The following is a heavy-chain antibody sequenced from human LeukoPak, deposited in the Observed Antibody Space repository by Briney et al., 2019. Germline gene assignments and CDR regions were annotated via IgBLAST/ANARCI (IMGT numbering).Heavy chain of an antibody. CDR3: AAGSYYLSY. CDR2: ITGDGGRT. Sequence: GGSLRLSCAASGFTFGDYALHWVRQAPGKGLEWVSLITGDGGRTYYADSVKGRFTISRDKSKNSLYLQMNSLRTEDTALYYCAAGSYYLSYWGQGTLVTVSS. J-gene: IGHJ4*02. CDR1: GFTFGDYA. D-gene: IGHD1-26*01. V-gene: IGHV3-43*02.